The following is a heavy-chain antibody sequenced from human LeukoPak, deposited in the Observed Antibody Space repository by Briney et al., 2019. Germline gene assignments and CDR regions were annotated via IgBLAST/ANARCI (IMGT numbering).Heavy chain of an antibody. D-gene: IGHD2-21*02. CDR3: ARAFCDGDCFVLHIYFDS. V-gene: IGHV4-38-2*02. Sequence: PSETLSLTCNVSGYSISSGYFWGWVRQPPGKGLEWIGSIYQRATVHYNPSLKSRVTISLDTSKNQFSLNLRSMKASDTAVYYCARAFCDGDCFVLHIYFDSWGLGTLVTVSS. CDR1: GYSISSGYF. J-gene: IGHJ4*02. CDR2: IYQRATV.